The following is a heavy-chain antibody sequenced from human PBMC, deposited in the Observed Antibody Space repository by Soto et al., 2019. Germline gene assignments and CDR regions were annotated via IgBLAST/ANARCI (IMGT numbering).Heavy chain of an antibody. CDR3: ARRGSGSYYDY. J-gene: IGHJ4*02. CDR2: ISGSGGST. CDR1: GFTFSSYA. D-gene: IGHD1-26*01. Sequence: EVQLLESGGGLVQPGGSLRLSCAASGFTFSSYAMRSVRQAPVKGLEWVSAISGSGGSTYYADSVKGRFTISRDNSKNTLYLEMNSLRAEDTAVNYCARRGSGSYYDYWGQGTLVTVSS. V-gene: IGHV3-23*01.